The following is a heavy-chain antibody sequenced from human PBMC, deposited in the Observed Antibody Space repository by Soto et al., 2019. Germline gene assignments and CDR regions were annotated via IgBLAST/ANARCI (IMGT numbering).Heavy chain of an antibody. D-gene: IGHD1-26*01. Sequence: SSETLSLTCAVYGGSFSGYYWSWIRQPPGKGLEWIGEINHSGSTNYNPSLKSRVTISVDTSKNQFSLKLSSVTAADTAVYYCARVHRLVGATTPIVDYWGQGTLVTVSS. CDR2: INHSGST. J-gene: IGHJ4*02. CDR1: GGSFSGYY. CDR3: ARVHRLVGATTPIVDY. V-gene: IGHV4-34*01.